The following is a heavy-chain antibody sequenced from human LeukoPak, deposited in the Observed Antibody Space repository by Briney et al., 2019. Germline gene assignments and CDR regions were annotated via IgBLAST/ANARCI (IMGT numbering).Heavy chain of an antibody. CDR3: ANWIGSSSRDY. CDR1: GFTFSTYA. J-gene: IGHJ4*02. D-gene: IGHD6-6*01. CDR2: INSNGDEI. V-gene: IGHV3-23*01. Sequence: GGSLRLSCAASGFTFSTYAMTWDRQAPGKGLEWVSGINSNGDEIYYADSVRGRFTISRDNSNNALYLQMDSLRAEDTAVYYCANWIGSSSRDYWGQGTLVTVSS.